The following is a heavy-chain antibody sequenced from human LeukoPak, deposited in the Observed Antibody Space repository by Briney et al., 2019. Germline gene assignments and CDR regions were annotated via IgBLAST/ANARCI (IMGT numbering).Heavy chain of an antibody. V-gene: IGHV3-23*01. Sequence: GGSLRLSCAASGFTFSSYAMSWVRQAPGKELGWVSGISGSGGTTYYAASVKGRFTISRDNPKNTLYLQMNSLRAEDTAVYYCAKDPAGGTVNWFDPWGQGTLVTVSS. CDR1: GFTFSSYA. D-gene: IGHD6-13*01. J-gene: IGHJ5*02. CDR2: ISGSGGTT. CDR3: AKDPAGGTVNWFDP.